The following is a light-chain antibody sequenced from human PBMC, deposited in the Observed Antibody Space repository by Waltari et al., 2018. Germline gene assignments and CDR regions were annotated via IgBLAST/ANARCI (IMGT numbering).Light chain of an antibody. CDR2: GTS. Sequence: QSVLTQPPSVSGAPGQRVSISCTGSGSNLGAGYAVHWYQQQPGKAPKLLIYGTSTRPPGVPDRFFGSQSGTSASLAITALQAEDEAEYYCQSYDTSLSVVFGGGTKLTVL. J-gene: IGLJ2*01. CDR1: GSNLGAGYA. V-gene: IGLV1-40*01. CDR3: QSYDTSLSVV.